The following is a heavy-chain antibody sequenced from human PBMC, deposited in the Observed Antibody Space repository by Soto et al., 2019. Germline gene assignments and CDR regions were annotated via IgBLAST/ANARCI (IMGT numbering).Heavy chain of an antibody. D-gene: IGHD3-10*01. Sequence: QLQLQESGPGLVKPSETLSLTCTVSGGSISRSSYYWGWIRQPPGKGLEWMGSIYYSGSTYYNPSLKSRVTISVDTSKSHFSLKLSSVTAADTAVYYCATLWFGEGDYWGQGTLVTVSS. V-gene: IGHV4-39*02. CDR1: GGSISRSSYY. CDR3: ATLWFGEGDY. J-gene: IGHJ4*02. CDR2: IYYSGST.